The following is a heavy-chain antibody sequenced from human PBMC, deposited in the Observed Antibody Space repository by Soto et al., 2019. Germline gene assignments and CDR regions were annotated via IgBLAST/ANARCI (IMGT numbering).Heavy chain of an antibody. V-gene: IGHV4-31*03. CDR2: IYYSGST. Sequence: SETLSLTCTVSVGSISSGGYYWSWIRQHPGKGLEWIGYIYYSGSTYYNPSLKSRVTISVDTSKNQFSLKLSSVTAADTAVYYCARGLTYSSSPGSYYYYGMDVWGQGTTVTSP. D-gene: IGHD6-6*01. CDR1: VGSISSGGYY. J-gene: IGHJ6*02. CDR3: ARGLTYSSSPGSYYYYGMDV.